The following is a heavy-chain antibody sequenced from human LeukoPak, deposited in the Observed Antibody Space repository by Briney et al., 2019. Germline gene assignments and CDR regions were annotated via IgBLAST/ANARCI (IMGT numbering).Heavy chain of an antibody. CDR2: MYYSGSI. V-gene: IGHV4-31*03. CDR3: ASSSGWFQWGVVSDY. J-gene: IGHJ4*02. Sequence: PSQTLSLTCTVSGGSISRGRYYWSWIRQHPGKGLEWIGHMYYSGSIHYSPSLKGRVTISVDTSKNQFSLRLSSVTAADTAVYYCASSSGWFQWGVVSDYWGQGTLVTVSS. CDR1: GGSISRGRYY. D-gene: IGHD6-19*01.